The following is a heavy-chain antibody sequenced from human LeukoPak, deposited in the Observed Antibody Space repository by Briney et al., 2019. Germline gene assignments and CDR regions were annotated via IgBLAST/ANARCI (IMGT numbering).Heavy chain of an antibody. D-gene: IGHD6-13*01. CDR1: GFTVSSNY. CDR2: IYSGGST. Sequence: GGSLRLSCAASGFTVSSNYMSWVRQAPGKELEWVSVIYSGGSTYYADSVKGRFTISRDNSKNTLYLQMNSLRAEDTAVYYCARDSKAAGLYYYYYYMDVWGKGTTVTVSS. V-gene: IGHV3-66*02. J-gene: IGHJ6*03. CDR3: ARDSKAAGLYYYYYYMDV.